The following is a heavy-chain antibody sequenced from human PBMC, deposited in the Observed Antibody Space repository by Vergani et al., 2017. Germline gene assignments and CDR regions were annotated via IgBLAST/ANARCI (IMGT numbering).Heavy chain of an antibody. CDR3: ARHTTYTAS. V-gene: IGHV5-51*01. CDR2: IYPADSDT. D-gene: IGHD1-1*01. CDR1: EYSFGNYW. J-gene: IGHJ4*02. Sequence: EVELVQSGPEMRKPGESLKISCKGSEYSFGNYWIGWVRQMPGKGLEWMGIIYPADSDTRYSPSFQGQVTISADKSISTAFLQWDSLKASDTALYYCARHTTYTASGGQGTLVTVSS.